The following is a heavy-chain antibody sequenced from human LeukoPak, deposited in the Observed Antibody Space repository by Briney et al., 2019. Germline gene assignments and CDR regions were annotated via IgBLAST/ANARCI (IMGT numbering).Heavy chain of an antibody. CDR1: GCSISSGGYY. D-gene: IGHD3-3*01. CDR2: IYYSGST. V-gene: IGHV4-31*03. J-gene: IGHJ3*02. Sequence: PSQTLFLTCTVSGCSISSGGYYWSWIRQHPGKGLEWIGYIYYSGSTYYNPSLKSRVTISVDTSKNQFSLKLSSVTAADTAVYYCAREQRVYDFSRAFDIWGQGTMVTVSS. CDR3: AREQRVYDFSRAFDI.